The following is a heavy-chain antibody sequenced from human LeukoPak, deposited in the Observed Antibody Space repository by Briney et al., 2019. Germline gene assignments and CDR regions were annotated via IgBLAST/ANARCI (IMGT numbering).Heavy chain of an antibody. CDR3: ARLGLYRTNGVCYTGENWFDP. CDR1: GYTFTGYY. CDR2: INPNSGGT. Sequence: GASVKVSCKASGYTFTGYYMHWVRQAPGQGLEWMGWINPNSGGTNYAQKLQGRVTMTRDTSISTAYMELSRLRSDDTAVYYCARLGLYRTNGVCYTGENWFDPWGQGTLVTVSS. J-gene: IGHJ5*02. V-gene: IGHV1-2*02. D-gene: IGHD2-8*01.